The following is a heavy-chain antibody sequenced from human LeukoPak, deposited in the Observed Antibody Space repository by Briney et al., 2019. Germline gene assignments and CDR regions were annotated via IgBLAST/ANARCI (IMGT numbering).Heavy chain of an antibody. J-gene: IGHJ4*02. CDR1: GGSISSSNW. V-gene: IGHV4-4*02. D-gene: IGHD6-19*01. Sequence: SGTLSLTCAVSGGSISSSNWWSWVRQPPGKGLEWIGSIYYSGSTYYNPSLKSRVTMSIDTSKNHFSLKLTSVTAADTATYYCARETSLAGFASGLGFNYWGQGILVTVSS. CDR2: IYYSGST. CDR3: ARETSLAGFASGLGFNY.